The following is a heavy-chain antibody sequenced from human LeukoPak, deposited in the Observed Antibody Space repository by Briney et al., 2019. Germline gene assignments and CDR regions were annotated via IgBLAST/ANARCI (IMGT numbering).Heavy chain of an antibody. J-gene: IGHJ4*02. V-gene: IGHV4-39*07. Sequence: SETLSLTCTVSGGSISSSSYYWSWIRQPPGKGLEWIGEINHSGSTNYNPSLKSRVTISVDTSKNQFSLKLSSVTAADTAVYYCARGGYSSSWYEPGLATRLYFDYWGQGTLVTVSS. CDR1: GGSISSSSYY. CDR3: ARGGYSSSWYEPGLATRLYFDY. D-gene: IGHD6-13*01. CDR2: INHSGST.